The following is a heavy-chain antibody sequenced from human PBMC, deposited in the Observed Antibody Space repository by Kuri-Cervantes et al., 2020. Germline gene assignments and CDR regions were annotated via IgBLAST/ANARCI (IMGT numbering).Heavy chain of an antibody. D-gene: IGHD3-22*01. CDR2: ISYDGGNK. CDR1: GFTFSNYA. J-gene: IGHJ4*02. CDR3: ARCITMIVVVITLLRVARDDY. V-gene: IGHV3-30-3*01. Sequence: GGSLRLSCAASGFTFSNYAMHWVRQAPGKGLEWVAVISYDGGNKFYADSVKGRFTISRDNSKNTVYLQMNSLRSEDTAMYYCARCITMIVVVITLLRVARDDYWGQGTLVPSPQ.